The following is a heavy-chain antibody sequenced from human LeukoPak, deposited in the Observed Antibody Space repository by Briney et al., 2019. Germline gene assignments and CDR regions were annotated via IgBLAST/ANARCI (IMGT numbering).Heavy chain of an antibody. D-gene: IGHD2-15*01. Sequence: GGSLRLSCAASEFTFSNYALSWVRQAPGKGLEYVSGISGSGDGTYYADSVQGRFAISRDNSKNTLYLQMNSLRVEDTAMYYCAKVDHVGATGAVDYWGQGTLVTVSS. CDR3: AKVDHVGATGAVDY. V-gene: IGHV3-23*01. J-gene: IGHJ4*02. CDR2: ISGSGDGT. CDR1: EFTFSNYA.